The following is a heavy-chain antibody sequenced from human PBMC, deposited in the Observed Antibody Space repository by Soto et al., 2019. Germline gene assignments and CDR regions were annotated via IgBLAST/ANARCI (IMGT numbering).Heavy chain of an antibody. CDR1: GGSFSGYY. D-gene: IGHD1-26*01. CDR3: ARLPVGAETGFAY. V-gene: IGHV4-34*01. Sequence: QVQLQQWGAGLLKPSETLSLTCAVYGGSFSGYYWSWIRQPPGKGLEWIGEINHSGSTNYNPSLKSRVTISVHTSKNQFSLTRSSVTAADTAVYYCARLPVGAETGFAYWGQGPLVTVSS. CDR2: INHSGST. J-gene: IGHJ4*02.